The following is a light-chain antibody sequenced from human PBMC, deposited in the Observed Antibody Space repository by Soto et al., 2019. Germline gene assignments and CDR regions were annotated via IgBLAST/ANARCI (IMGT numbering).Light chain of an antibody. CDR2: LGS. Sequence: DIVMTQSPLSLTVTPGEPASISCRSSQSLLHSNGYNYLDWYLQKPGQSPQLLIYLGSNRASGVPDRFSGSGTGIDFTLKISGVEAEDVGVYYCMQALQTPTFGGGTKVDI. V-gene: IGKV2-28*01. CDR1: QSLLHSNGYNY. J-gene: IGKJ4*02. CDR3: MQALQTPT.